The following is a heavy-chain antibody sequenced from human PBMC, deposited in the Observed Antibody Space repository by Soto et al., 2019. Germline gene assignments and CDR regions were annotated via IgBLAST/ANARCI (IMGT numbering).Heavy chain of an antibody. CDR1: GFTFSSYG. V-gene: IGHV3-30*18. Sequence: PGGSLRLSCAASGFTFSSYGMHWVRQAPGKGLEWVAVISYDGSNKYYADSVKGRFTMSRDNSKNTPYLQMNSLRAEDTAVYYCAKDKRYSSNWGSDYFGMDVWGKGTTVTVSS. CDR2: ISYDGSNK. J-gene: IGHJ6*04. D-gene: IGHD6-13*01. CDR3: AKDKRYSSNWGSDYFGMDV.